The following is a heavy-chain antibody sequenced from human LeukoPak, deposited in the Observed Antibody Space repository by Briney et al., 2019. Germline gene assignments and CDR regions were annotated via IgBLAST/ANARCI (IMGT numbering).Heavy chain of an antibody. V-gene: IGHV4-59*01. D-gene: IGHD4-17*01. CDR2: IYYSGST. CDR3: ARDSPMTTVTIDYYYMDV. CDR1: GGSISSYY. J-gene: IGHJ6*03. Sequence: PSETLSLTCTVSGGSISSYYWSWIRQPPGKGLEWIGYIYYSGSTNYNPSLKSRVTISVDTSKNQFSLKLSSLTAADTAVYYCARDSPMTTVTIDYYYMDVWGKGTTVTVSS.